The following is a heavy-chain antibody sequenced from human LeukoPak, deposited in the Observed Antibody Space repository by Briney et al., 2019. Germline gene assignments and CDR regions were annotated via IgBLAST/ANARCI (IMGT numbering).Heavy chain of an antibody. V-gene: IGHV3-48*04. J-gene: IGHJ3*02. CDR3: ARDIRRYDYVWGSYRSDDAFDI. Sequence: GGSLRLSCAASGFTFSSYSMNWVRQAPGKGLEWVSYISSSSSTIYYADSVKGRFTISRDNAKNTLYLQMNSLRAEDTAVYYCARDIRRYDYVWGSYRSDDAFDIWGQGTMVTVSS. CDR2: ISSSSSTI. D-gene: IGHD3-16*02. CDR1: GFTFSSYS.